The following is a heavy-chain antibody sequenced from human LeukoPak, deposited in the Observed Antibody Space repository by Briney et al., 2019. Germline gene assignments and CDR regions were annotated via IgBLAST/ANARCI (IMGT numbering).Heavy chain of an antibody. V-gene: IGHV3-23*01. J-gene: IGHJ4*02. Sequence: PGGSPRLSCAASGFTFSTYAMSWVRQAPGKGLEWVSAISVSGGSTYYTDSVKGRFTISRDYSKNTLYLQMDSLRAEDTAVYYCAKGSYGNHDHWGQGTLVTVSS. D-gene: IGHD1-14*01. CDR1: GFTFSTYA. CDR3: AKGSYGNHDH. CDR2: ISVSGGST.